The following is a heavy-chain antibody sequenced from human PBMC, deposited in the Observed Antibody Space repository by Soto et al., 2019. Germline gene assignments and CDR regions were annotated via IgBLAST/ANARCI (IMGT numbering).Heavy chain of an antibody. CDR1: GFTFTIYG. Sequence: ASVKVSFKASGFTFTIYGFIWLRQAPGQWLEWMGWIGAYNGNTNYAQKFHGRVTLTTDTSTNTAYMDLRSLRSDDTAVYYCARDYDCTFEYWGQRTLVTVSS. D-gene: IGHD2-21*02. J-gene: IGHJ4*02. CDR3: ARDYDCTFEY. CDR2: IGAYNGNT. V-gene: IGHV1-18*04.